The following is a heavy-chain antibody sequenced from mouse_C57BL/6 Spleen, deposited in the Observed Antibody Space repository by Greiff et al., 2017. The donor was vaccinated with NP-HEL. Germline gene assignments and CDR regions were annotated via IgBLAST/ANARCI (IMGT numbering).Heavy chain of an antibody. V-gene: IGHV1-64*01. Sequence: QVQLQQPGAELVKPGASVKLSCKASGYTFTSYWMHWVKQRPGRGLEWIGMIHPNSGSTNYNEKFKSKATLTVDKSSSTAYMQLSSLTSEDSAVYYCARPMITRAMDYWGQGTSVTVSS. CDR3: ARPMITRAMDY. D-gene: IGHD2-4*01. CDR1: GYTFTSYW. J-gene: IGHJ4*01. CDR2: IHPNSGST.